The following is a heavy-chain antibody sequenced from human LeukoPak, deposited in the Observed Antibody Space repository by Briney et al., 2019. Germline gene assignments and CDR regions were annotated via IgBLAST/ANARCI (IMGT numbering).Heavy chain of an antibody. Sequence: SETLSLTCTVSGGSISSYYWSWIRQPPGKGLEWIGYIYYSGSTNYNPSLKSRVTISVDTSKNQFSLKLSSVTAADTAVYYCVRAPSRGWYLTTGGFDIWGQGTMVTVSS. J-gene: IGHJ3*02. CDR3: VRAPSRGWYLTTGGFDI. CDR2: IYYSGST. D-gene: IGHD2-15*01. CDR1: GGSISSYY. V-gene: IGHV4-59*01.